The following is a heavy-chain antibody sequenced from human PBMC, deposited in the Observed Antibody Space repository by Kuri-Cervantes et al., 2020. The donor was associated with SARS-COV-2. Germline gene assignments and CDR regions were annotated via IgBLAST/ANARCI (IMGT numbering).Heavy chain of an antibody. CDR1: GFTFSSYS. V-gene: IGHV3-48*01. Sequence: GGSLRLSCAASGFTFSSYSMNWVRQAPGKGLEWVSYISSSSTIYYADSVKGRFTISRDNAKNSLYLQMNSLRAEDTAVYYCARVGWGSTFDYWGQGTLVTISS. CDR2: ISSSSTI. D-gene: IGHD7-27*01. J-gene: IGHJ4*02. CDR3: ARVGWGSTFDY.